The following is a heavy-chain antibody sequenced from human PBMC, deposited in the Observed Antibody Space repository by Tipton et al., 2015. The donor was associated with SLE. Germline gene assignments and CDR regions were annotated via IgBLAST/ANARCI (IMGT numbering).Heavy chain of an antibody. J-gene: IGHJ3*02. V-gene: IGHV4-30-2*01. Sequence: TLSLTCAVSGGSISSGGYSWSWIRQPPGKGLEWIGEINHSGSANYNPSLKSRVTISVDTSKNQFSLKLSSVTAADTAVYYCARGGRAPLRSSWSNAFDIWGQGTMVTVSS. CDR1: GGSISSGGYS. CDR2: INHSGSA. CDR3: ARGGRAPLRSSWSNAFDI. D-gene: IGHD6-13*01.